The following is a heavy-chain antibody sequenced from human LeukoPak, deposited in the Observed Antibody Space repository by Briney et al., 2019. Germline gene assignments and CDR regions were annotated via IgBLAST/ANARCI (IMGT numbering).Heavy chain of an antibody. CDR1: GFTFSSYS. D-gene: IGHD3-22*01. V-gene: IGHV3-21*01. CDR3: ARDLPYYYDSSGPSFDY. J-gene: IGHJ4*02. Sequence: GGSLRLSCAASGFTFSSYSMNWVRQAPGKGLEWVSSISSSSSYIYSADSVKGRFTISRDNAKNTLYLQMNSLRAEDTAVYYCARDLPYYYDSSGPSFDYWGQGTLVTVSS. CDR2: ISSSSSYI.